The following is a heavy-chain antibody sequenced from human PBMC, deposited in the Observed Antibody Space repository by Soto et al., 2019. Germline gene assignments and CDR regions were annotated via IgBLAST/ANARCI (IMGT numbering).Heavy chain of an antibody. CDR1: GYSISSGYY. D-gene: IGHD3-9*01. Sequence: LSLTCAVSGYSISSGYYWGWIRQPPGKGPEWIGSIYHSGSTYYNPSLKSRVTISVDTSKNQFSLKLSSVTAADTAVYYCARAGPILRYFDWRYYFDYWGQGTLVTVSS. CDR3: ARAGPILRYFDWRYYFDY. CDR2: IYHSGST. J-gene: IGHJ4*02. V-gene: IGHV4-38-2*01.